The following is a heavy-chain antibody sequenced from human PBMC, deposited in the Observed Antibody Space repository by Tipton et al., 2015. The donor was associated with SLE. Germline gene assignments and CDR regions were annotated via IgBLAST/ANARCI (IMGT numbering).Heavy chain of an antibody. D-gene: IGHD7-27*01. V-gene: IGHV3-7*03. CDR1: GFTFSSYA. CDR3: ARVAELGGFDY. CDR2: IKQDGSEK. J-gene: IGHJ4*02. Sequence: SLRLSCAASGFTFSSYAMSWVRQAPGKGLEWVANIKQDGSEKYYVDSVKGRFTISRDNAKNSLYLQMNSLRAEDTAVYYCARVAELGGFDYWGQGTLVTVSS.